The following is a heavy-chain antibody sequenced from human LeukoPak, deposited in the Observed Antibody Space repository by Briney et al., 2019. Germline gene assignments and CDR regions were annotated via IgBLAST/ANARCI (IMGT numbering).Heavy chain of an antibody. Sequence: ASVTVSYKASGYTFTKYYINWVRQAAGQGREWMGWMNPNSGNTGYAQKFQGRVTMTRNTSICTAYMELSSVRSEDTAVYYCARVRSRAHFGYDLGYWGQGTLVTVSS. CDR1: GYTFTKYY. J-gene: IGHJ4*02. V-gene: IGHV1-8*01. D-gene: IGHD5-12*01. CDR3: ARVRSRAHFGYDLGY. CDR2: MNPNSGNT.